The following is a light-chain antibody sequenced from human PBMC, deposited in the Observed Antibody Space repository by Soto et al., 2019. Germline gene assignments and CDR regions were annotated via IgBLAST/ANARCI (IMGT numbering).Light chain of an antibody. CDR2: RAS. CDR1: QNIDSN. Sequence: EIVLTQSPGTLSLSPGEGATLSCRASQNIDSNLVWYQQKPGQSPRLLIFRASSRATGIPARFSGSGSGTEFTLTISSLQSEDFAVYYCQQYHHWPPITFGQGTRLEIK. J-gene: IGKJ5*01. CDR3: QQYHHWPPIT. V-gene: IGKV3-15*01.